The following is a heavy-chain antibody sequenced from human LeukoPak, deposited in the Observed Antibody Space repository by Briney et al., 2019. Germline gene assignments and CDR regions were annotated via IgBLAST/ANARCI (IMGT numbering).Heavy chain of an antibody. CDR1: GGSISSYY. J-gene: IGHJ5*02. CDR3: ARAYTSSCRWFDP. CDR2: IYHSGST. Sequence: PSETLSLTCTVSGGSISSYYWSWIRQPPGKGLEWIGFIYHSGSTNYNPSLKSRVTISVDTSKNEFSLKLSSVTAADTAVYYCARAYTSSCRWFDPWGQGTLVTVSS. V-gene: IGHV4-59*12. D-gene: IGHD6-13*01.